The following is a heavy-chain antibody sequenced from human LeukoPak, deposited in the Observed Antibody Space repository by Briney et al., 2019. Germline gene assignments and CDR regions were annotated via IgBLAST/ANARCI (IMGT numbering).Heavy chain of an antibody. CDR3: ARDRRYYYDSSGYPEYFQH. CDR2: INWNGGST. J-gene: IGHJ1*01. V-gene: IGHV3-20*04. CDR1: GFTFDDYG. Sequence: GGSLRLSCAASGFTFDDYGMSWVRQAPGKGLEWVSGINWNGGSTGYADSVKGRFTISRDSAKNSLYLQMNSLRAEDTALYYCARDRRYYYDSSGYPEYFQHWGQGTLVTVSS. D-gene: IGHD3-22*01.